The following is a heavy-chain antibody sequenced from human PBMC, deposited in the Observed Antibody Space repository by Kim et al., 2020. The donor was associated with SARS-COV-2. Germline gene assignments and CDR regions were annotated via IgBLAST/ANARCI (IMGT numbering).Heavy chain of an antibody. CDR3: ASYIHNSRSGTSYYYYGMDV. V-gene: IGHV1-3*01. CDR1: GYTFTSYA. J-gene: IGHJ6*02. CDR2: INAGNGNT. D-gene: IGHD6-13*01. Sequence: ASVKVSCKASGYTFTSYAIHWVRQAPGQRLEWMGWINAGNGNTKYSQKFQGRVTITRDTSASTAYMELSSLRSEDTAVYYCASYIHNSRSGTSYYYYGMDVWGQGTTVTVSS.